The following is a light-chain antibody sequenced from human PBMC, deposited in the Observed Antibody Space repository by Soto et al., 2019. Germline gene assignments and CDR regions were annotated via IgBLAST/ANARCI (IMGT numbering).Light chain of an antibody. CDR3: QQYNNWPQT. V-gene: IGKV3-15*01. Sequence: TPAAPTLSVAPAEQATLSCRASQTINNNVAWYQLKDGQVPRLLIYGASTRATDVPARFSGSGSGTEFTLTISSLQSEDFTEYHCQQYNNWPQTFGQGTKVDTK. CDR1: QTINNN. CDR2: GAS. J-gene: IGKJ1*01.